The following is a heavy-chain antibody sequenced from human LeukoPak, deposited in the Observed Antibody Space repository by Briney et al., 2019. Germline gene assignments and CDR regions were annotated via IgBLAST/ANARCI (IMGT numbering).Heavy chain of an antibody. Sequence: GGSLRLSCAASGFTFSSYGMHWVRQAPGKGLEWVAFIRYDGSNKYYADSVKGRFTISRDNSKNTLYLQMNSLRAEDTAVYYCAKETPSFMAAAVPDWGQGTLVTVSS. D-gene: IGHD6-13*01. J-gene: IGHJ4*02. V-gene: IGHV3-30*02. CDR1: GFTFSSYG. CDR3: AKETPSFMAAAVPD. CDR2: IRYDGSNK.